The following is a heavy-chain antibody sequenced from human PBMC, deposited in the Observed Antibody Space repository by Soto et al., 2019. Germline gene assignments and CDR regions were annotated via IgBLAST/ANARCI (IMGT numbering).Heavy chain of an antibody. CDR2: INPSGGST. CDR3: ARDLIKGGDATTTETYSDS. D-gene: IGHD1-26*01. Sequence: ASVKVSCKASGYTFTSYYMHWVRQAPGQGLEWMGIINPSGGSTSYAQKFQGRVTMARDTSTSTVYMELSSLRSEDTAVYYCARDLIKGGDATTTETYSDSRDEGLLV. CDR1: GYTFTSYY. V-gene: IGHV1-46*03. J-gene: IGHJ4*02.